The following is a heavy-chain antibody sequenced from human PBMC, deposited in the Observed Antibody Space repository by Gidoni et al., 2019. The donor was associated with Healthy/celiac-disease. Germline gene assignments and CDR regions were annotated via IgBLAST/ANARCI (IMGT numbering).Heavy chain of an antibody. Sequence: QVQLQESGPGLVKPSETLSLSCTVPVGSISIYYWSWVRQHPGKGLEWVGYIYYSGSTNYNPSLKSRVTRSVDTSKNQFSLKLSSVTAADTAVYYCASVSPNDGGFDYWGQGTLVTVSS. CDR3: ASVSPNDGGFDY. J-gene: IGHJ4*02. V-gene: IGHV4-59*01. CDR1: VGSISIYY. CDR2: IYYSGST. D-gene: IGHD1-1*01.